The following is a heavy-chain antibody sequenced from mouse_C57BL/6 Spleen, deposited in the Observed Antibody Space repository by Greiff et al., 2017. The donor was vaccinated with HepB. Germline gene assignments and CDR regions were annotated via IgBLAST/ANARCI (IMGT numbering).Heavy chain of an antibody. J-gene: IGHJ1*03. CDR3: ASSYYYGSSSRWYFDV. V-gene: IGHV1-81*01. Sequence: QVHVKQSGAELARPGASVKLSCKASGYTFTSYGISWVKQRTGQGLEWIGEIYPRSGNTYYNEKFKGKATLTADKSSSTAYMELRSLTSEDSVVYFCASSYYYGSSSRWYFDVWGTVTTVTVSS. D-gene: IGHD1-1*01. CDR2: IYPRSGNT. CDR1: GYTFTSYG.